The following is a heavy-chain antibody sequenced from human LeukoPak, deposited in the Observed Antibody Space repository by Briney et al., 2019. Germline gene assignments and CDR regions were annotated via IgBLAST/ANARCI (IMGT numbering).Heavy chain of an antibody. Sequence: GGSLRLSCAASGFTFSDYYMSWIRQAPGKGLEWLSSISDSGSSIYYADSVKGRFTVSRDNFQNTLYLQMNSLRAEDTAVYYCASSIVGTTRIRFHPWGQGTLVTVSS. J-gene: IGHJ5*02. CDR2: ISDSGSSI. CDR3: ASSIVGTTRIRFHP. V-gene: IGHV3-11*01. CDR1: GFTFSDYY. D-gene: IGHD1-26*01.